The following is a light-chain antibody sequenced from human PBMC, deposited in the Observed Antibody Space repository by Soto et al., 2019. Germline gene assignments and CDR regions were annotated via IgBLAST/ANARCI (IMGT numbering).Light chain of an antibody. Sequence: DIQMTQSPSTLSASVGDRVTITCRASQSISTWLAWYQQKPGKAPKVLIYKASSLETGVPPRFSGSGSGTEFTLTISSLHPGDFAIYYCQQYDSYPYTFGQGTKLEIK. CDR1: QSISTW. CDR2: KAS. J-gene: IGKJ2*01. V-gene: IGKV1-5*03. CDR3: QQYDSYPYT.